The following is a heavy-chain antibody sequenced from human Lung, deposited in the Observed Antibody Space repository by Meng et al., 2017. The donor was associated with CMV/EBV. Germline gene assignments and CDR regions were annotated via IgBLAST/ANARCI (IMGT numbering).Heavy chain of an antibody. V-gene: IGHV3-30-3*01. CDR2: ISYDGSNT. Sequence: GGSLRLXCAASGFTFSSYAMHWVRPAPGKGLEWVAVISYDGSNTYYADSVKGRFTISRDNSKNTLYLQMNSLGAEDTAVYYCARDWNVVVPAATYYYYGMDVWGQGTTVTVSS. J-gene: IGHJ6*02. CDR3: ARDWNVVVPAATYYYYGMDV. D-gene: IGHD2-2*01. CDR1: GFTFSSYA.